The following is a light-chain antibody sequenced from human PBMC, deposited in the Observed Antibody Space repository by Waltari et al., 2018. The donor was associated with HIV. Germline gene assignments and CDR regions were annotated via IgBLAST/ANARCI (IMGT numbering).Light chain of an antibody. J-gene: IGLJ2*01. CDR2: EVT. CDR1: SSDVGGYNY. Sequence: QSALTQPASVSGSPGQSITISCTGTSSDVGGYNYVSWSQQHPGKAPKLMIHEVTNRPSGVSNRFSVSKSGNTASLTISGLQAEDEADYYCSSYTSSSTLSRVFGGGTKLTVL. V-gene: IGLV2-14*01. CDR3: SSYTSSSTLSRV.